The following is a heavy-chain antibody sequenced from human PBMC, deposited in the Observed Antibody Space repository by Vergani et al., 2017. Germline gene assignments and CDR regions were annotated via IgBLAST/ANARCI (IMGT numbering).Heavy chain of an antibody. V-gene: IGHV3-30*02. J-gene: IGHJ4*02. CDR3: AKHFRGWGIDY. D-gene: IGHD3-16*01. CDR2: IQFEGINQ. CDR1: GFTLRNKA. Sequence: QVQLVESGGGVVQRGGSLRLSCATSGFTLRNKARRWIRQGPGKGLEFVAFIQFEGINQYYADSVKGRFTLSRDFSKNTLNLQMNSLRTDDTATYYCAKHFRGWGIDYWGQGTQVIVSS.